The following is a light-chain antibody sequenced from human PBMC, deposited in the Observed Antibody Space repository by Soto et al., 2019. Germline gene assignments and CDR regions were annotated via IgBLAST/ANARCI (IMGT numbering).Light chain of an antibody. Sequence: DIQLTQSPSTLSASVGDRVTITCRASQSISSWLAWYQQQPGKAPKLLVYKASSLESGVPSRFSGSGSGTEFTLPISTLQPDDFATYYCQQYEAYPLTFGGGTKVEI. V-gene: IGKV1-5*03. CDR1: QSISSW. J-gene: IGKJ4*01. CDR2: KAS. CDR3: QQYEAYPLT.